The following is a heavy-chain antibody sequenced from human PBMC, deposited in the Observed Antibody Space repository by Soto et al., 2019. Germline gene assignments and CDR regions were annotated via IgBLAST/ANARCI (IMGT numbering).Heavy chain of an antibody. CDR1: GFSLSARGVG. Sequence: SGPTLVNPTQTLTLNCTLSGFSLSARGVGVGWIRQPPGKALEWLGIISWNDDKRYSPSLKSRLTITKDTSKNQVVLTMTNMEPVDTATYYCAHTPWGAAPDYWGQGTVVTVSS. J-gene: IGHJ4*02. V-gene: IGHV2-5*01. D-gene: IGHD3-16*01. CDR3: AHTPWGAAPDY. CDR2: ISWNDDK.